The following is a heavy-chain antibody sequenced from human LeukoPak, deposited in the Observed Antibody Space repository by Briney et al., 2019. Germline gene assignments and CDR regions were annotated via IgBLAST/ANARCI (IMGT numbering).Heavy chain of an antibody. D-gene: IGHD3-10*01. CDR3: ARNRLVRRFGRLWWFDP. V-gene: IGHV4-34*01. Sequence: SETLSLTCAVYGGSFSGYYWSWIRQPPGKGLEWIGEINHSGSTNYNPSLKSRVTISVDTSKNQFSLKLSSVTAADTAVYYCARNRLVRRFGRLWWFDPWGQGTLVTVSS. CDR1: GGSFSGYY. CDR2: INHSGST. J-gene: IGHJ5*02.